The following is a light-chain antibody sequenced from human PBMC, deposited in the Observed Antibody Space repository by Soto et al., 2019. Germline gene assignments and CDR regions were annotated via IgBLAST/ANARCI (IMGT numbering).Light chain of an antibody. J-gene: IGKJ1*01. CDR1: QSISSW. CDR3: QQYNDNWT. Sequence: DIQMTQSPSTLSASVGDRVTITCRASQSISSWLAWYQQKPGQAPKLLIYKASTLQSGVPSWFSGSGSGTKFTLAISSLQPDDSATYYCQQYNDNWTFGQGTKVEIK. CDR2: KAS. V-gene: IGKV1-5*03.